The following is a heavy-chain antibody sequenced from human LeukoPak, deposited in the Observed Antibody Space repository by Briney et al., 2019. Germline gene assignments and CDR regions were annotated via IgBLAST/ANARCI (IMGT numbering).Heavy chain of an antibody. D-gene: IGHD6-19*01. J-gene: IGHJ4*02. V-gene: IGHV1-69*04. Sequence: SVKVSCKASGGTFSSYAISWVRQAPGQGLEWMRRIIPILGIANYAQKFQGRVTITADKSTSTAYMELSSLRSEDTAVYYCASTYSSGWYGIFDYWGQGTLVTVSS. CDR2: IIPILGIA. CDR1: GGTFSSYA. CDR3: ASTYSSGWYGIFDY.